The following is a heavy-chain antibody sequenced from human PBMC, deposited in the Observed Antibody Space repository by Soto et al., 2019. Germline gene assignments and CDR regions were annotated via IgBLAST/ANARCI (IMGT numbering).Heavy chain of an antibody. D-gene: IGHD1-7*01. CDR2: IYYSGST. CDR3: ARTGTTGFSYYYYMDV. J-gene: IGHJ6*03. Sequence: SETLSLTCTVSGGSISSYYWSWIRQPPGKGLEWIGYIYYSGSTNYNPSLKSRVTISVDTSKNQFSLKLSSVTAADTAVYYCARTGTTGFSYYYYMDVWGKGTTVTVSS. V-gene: IGHV4-59*01. CDR1: GGSISSYY.